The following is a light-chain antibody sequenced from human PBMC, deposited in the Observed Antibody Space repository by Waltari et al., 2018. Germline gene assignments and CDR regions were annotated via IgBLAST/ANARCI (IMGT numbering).Light chain of an antibody. V-gene: IGKV3-20*01. J-gene: IGKJ3*01. CDR2: GAS. CDR3: QQYGSSIFT. Sequence: DIVLPQSPGTLSLSPGERATLSCRASQRISSSYLAWYQQKPGQAPRLLIYGASSRATGIPDRFSGSGSGTDFTLTISRLEPEDFAVYYCQQYGSSIFTFGPGTKVDIK. CDR1: QRISSSY.